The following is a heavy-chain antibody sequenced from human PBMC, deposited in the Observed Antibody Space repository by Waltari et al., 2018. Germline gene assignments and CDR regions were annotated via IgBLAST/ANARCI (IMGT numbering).Heavy chain of an antibody. CDR1: GFTSSSYG. Sequence: QVQLVESGGGVVQPGRSLRLSCAASGFTSSSYGMHWVRQAPGKGLEWVAVIWYDGSNKYYADSVKGRFTISRDNSKNTLYLQMNSLRAEDTAVYYCANSLKNAFDIWGQGTMVTVSS. J-gene: IGHJ3*02. V-gene: IGHV3-33*06. CDR3: ANSLKNAFDI. CDR2: IWYDGSNK.